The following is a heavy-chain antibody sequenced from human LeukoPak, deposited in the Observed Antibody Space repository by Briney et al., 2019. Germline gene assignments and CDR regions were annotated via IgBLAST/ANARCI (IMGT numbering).Heavy chain of an antibody. Sequence: SETLSLTCSVSGASIASTSYYWGWVRQPPGKGLEWIGNIYHSGNSYYTSSLRSRVTISVDTSKNLFSLKLTSVTGADTAVYYCARVADSSGWFGDYFDNWGLGILVTVSS. D-gene: IGHD6-19*01. CDR2: IYHSGNS. V-gene: IGHV4-39*02. CDR3: ARVADSSGWFGDYFDN. CDR1: GASIASTSYY. J-gene: IGHJ4*02.